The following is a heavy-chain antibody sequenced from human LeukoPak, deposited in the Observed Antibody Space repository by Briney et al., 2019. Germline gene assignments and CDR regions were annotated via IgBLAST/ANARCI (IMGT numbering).Heavy chain of an antibody. CDR2: IGTSSGNT. V-gene: IGHV3-21*01. D-gene: IGHD6-19*01. J-gene: IGHJ6*02. Sequence: GGSLRLSCAASGFSFSQYSMNWVRQAPGKGLEWVSSIGTSSGNTNYGDSVKGRFTISRDNMKNSVHLQMNSLRAEDTAVYYCARSGWSYYFGLDVWGHGTTVTVSS. CDR1: GFSFSQYS. CDR3: ARSGWSYYFGLDV.